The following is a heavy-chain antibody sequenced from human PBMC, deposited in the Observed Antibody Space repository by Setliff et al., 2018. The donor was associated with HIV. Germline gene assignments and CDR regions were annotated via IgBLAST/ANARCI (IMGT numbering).Heavy chain of an antibody. Sequence: NPSETLSLTCTVSGASISSHYWSWIRQSPGRELEWIGYIYSTGSTNYNPSLQSRVPISMDASKNKFSLKVTSVTSADTAVYYCAKGAGFYGDYTFDYWGQGHLVTSPQ. J-gene: IGHJ4*02. CDR2: IYSTGST. CDR3: AKGAGFYGDYTFDY. D-gene: IGHD4-17*01. V-gene: IGHV4-59*11. CDR1: GASISSHY.